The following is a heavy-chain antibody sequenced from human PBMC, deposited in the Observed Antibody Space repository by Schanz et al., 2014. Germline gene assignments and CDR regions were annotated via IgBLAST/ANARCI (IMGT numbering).Heavy chain of an antibody. CDR3: ARSTSMYFLQ. Sequence: EVQLMESGGGLVKPGGSLRLSCAASGFTFSYYNMNWVRQAPGKGLEWVSSISNGGGYIYYADSVKGRFFISRDSSKNTLFLQMNSLRAEDTAVYYCARSTSMYFLQWGQGTLVTVSS. V-gene: IGHV3-21*01. CDR2: ISNGGGYI. J-gene: IGHJ1*01. CDR1: GFTFSYYN. D-gene: IGHD2-2*01.